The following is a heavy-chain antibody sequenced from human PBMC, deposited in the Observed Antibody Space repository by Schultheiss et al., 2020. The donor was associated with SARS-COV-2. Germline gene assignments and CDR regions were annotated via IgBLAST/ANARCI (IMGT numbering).Heavy chain of an antibody. Sequence: SGPTLVKPTQTLTLTCTFSGFSLSTSGVGVGWIRQPPGKALEWLALIYWDDDKRYSPSLKSRLTITKDTSKNQVVLTMTNMDPVYTATYYCARSYGSGSYYNPGAFDIWGQGTMVTVSS. CDR2: IYWDDDK. J-gene: IGHJ3*02. D-gene: IGHD3-10*01. CDR1: GFSLSTSGVG. V-gene: IGHV2-5*02. CDR3: ARSYGSGSYYNPGAFDI.